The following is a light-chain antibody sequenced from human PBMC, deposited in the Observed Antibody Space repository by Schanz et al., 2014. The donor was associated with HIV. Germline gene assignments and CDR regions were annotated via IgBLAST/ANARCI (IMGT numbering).Light chain of an antibody. J-gene: IGKJ2*01. Sequence: DIQLTQSPSFLSASVGDRVTVTCRPSQIIGSDLAWYQQKSGKAPKLLIYAASTLQSGVPSRFSGSGSGTEFTLTISSLQPEDFATYYCQQYDTNSYTFGQGTKLEI. CDR3: QQYDTNSYT. CDR2: AAS. V-gene: IGKV1-9*01. CDR1: QIIGSD.